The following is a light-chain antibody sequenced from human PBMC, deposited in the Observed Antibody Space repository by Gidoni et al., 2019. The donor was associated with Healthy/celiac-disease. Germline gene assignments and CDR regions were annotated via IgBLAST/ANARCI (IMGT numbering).Light chain of an antibody. CDR1: KLGDKY. CDR2: QDS. V-gene: IGLV3-1*01. CDR3: QAWDSSTAVV. J-gene: IGLJ2*01. Sequence: SYELTQPHSVSVSPGQTASITCSGDKLGDKYACWYQQKPGQSPVLVIYQDSKRPSGIPERFSGSNSGNTATLTISGTQAMDEADYYCQAWDSSTAVVFGGGTKLTV.